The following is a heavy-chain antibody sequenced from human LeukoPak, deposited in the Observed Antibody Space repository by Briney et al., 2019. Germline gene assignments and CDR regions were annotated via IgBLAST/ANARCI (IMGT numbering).Heavy chain of an antibody. D-gene: IGHD3-10*01. V-gene: IGHV3-7*01. CDR3: ARSVNSGSYYNVPSPFDY. CDR2: IKQDGSEK. CDR1: GFTFSSYW. Sequence: GGSLRLSCAASGFTFSSYWMSWVRQAPGKGLEWVANIKQDGSEKYYVDSVKGRFTISRDNAKNSLYLQMNSLRAEDTAVYYCARSVNSGSYYNVPSPFDYWGQGTLVTVSS. J-gene: IGHJ4*02.